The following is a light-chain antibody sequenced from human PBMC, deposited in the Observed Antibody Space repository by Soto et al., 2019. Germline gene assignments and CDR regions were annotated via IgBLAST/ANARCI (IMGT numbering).Light chain of an antibody. CDR1: QSVSSN. CDR2: GAS. J-gene: IGKJ1*01. Sequence: EIVMTQSPATLSVSPGERATLSCRASQSVSSNLAWYQQKPGQAPRLLIYGASTRATGIPARFSGSGSGTEFTLTIRSLQSEDFAVYYCQQYNNWRTVGQVTKVEIK. V-gene: IGKV3-15*01. CDR3: QQYNNWRT.